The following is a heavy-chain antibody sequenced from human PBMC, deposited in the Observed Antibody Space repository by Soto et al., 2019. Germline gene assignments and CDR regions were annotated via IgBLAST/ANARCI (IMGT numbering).Heavy chain of an antibody. CDR2: LNIDGSTR. CDR1: GFTFSNYW. V-gene: IGHV3-74*01. D-gene: IGHD3-22*01. Sequence: GGSLRLSCSASGFTFSNYWMHWVRQGPGKGLVWVARLNIDGSTRNYADSVKGRFTISRDNAQNTLFLQMNSLSAEDTAVYYCARGGHYDSVSYHLVGFDYWGQGTQVTVSS. CDR3: ARGGHYDSVSYHLVGFDY. J-gene: IGHJ4*02.